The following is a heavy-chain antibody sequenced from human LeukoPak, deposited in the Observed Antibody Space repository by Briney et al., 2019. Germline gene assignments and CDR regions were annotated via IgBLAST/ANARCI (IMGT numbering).Heavy chain of an antibody. D-gene: IGHD3-10*01. CDR3: ARDPMVRGEDAFDI. J-gene: IGHJ3*02. V-gene: IGHV3-66*01. Sequence: GGSLRLSCAASGFTVSSNYMSWVRQAPGKGLEWVSVIYSGGSTYYADSVKGRFTISRDNSKNTLYLQVNSLRAEDTAVYYCARDPMVRGEDAFDIWGQGTMVTVSS. CDR2: IYSGGST. CDR1: GFTVSSNY.